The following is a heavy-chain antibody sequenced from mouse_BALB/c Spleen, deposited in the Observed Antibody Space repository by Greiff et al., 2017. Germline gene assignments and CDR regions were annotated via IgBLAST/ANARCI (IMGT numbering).Heavy chain of an antibody. D-gene: IGHD1-1*01. CDR3: ARSPYYYGSSYEYFDV. CDR1: GFSLTSYG. J-gene: IGHJ1*01. CDR2: IWAGGST. V-gene: IGHV2-9*02. Sequence: QVQLKESGPGLVAPSQSLSITCTVSGFSLTSYGVHWVRQPPGKGLEWLGVIWAGGSTNYNSALMSRLSISKDNSKSQVFLKMNSLQTDDTAMYYCARSPYYYGSSYEYFDVWGAGTTVTVSS.